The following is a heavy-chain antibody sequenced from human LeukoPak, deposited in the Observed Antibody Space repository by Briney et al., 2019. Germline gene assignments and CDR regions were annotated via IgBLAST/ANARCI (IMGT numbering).Heavy chain of an antibody. J-gene: IGHJ4*02. D-gene: IGHD3-22*01. CDR2: IYYSGST. Sequence: PSETLSLTCTVSGGSISSYYWSWIRQPPGKGLEWIGYIYYSGSTNYNPSLKSRVTISVDTSKNQFSLKLSSVTAADTAVYYCAGYYYDSSGYYYAYWGQGTLVIVSS. CDR1: GGSISSYY. V-gene: IGHV4-59*01. CDR3: AGYYYDSSGYYYAY.